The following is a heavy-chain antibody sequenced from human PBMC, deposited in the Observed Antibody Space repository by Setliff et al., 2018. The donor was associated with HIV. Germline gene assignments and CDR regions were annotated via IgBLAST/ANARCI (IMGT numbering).Heavy chain of an antibody. Sequence: SVKVSCKASGYTFTSYNINWVRQATGQGLEWVQQATGQGLEWRGWMNPNSGNTDYAQKFQGRVTITRNTSISTAYMELSSLRSEDTAVYYCARVRLSMVRGPFDAFDIWGQGTMVTVSS. D-gene: IGHD3-10*01. V-gene: IGHV1-8*03. CDR3: ARVRLSMVRGPFDAFDI. CDR2: MNPNSGNT. J-gene: IGHJ3*02. CDR1: GYTFTSYN.